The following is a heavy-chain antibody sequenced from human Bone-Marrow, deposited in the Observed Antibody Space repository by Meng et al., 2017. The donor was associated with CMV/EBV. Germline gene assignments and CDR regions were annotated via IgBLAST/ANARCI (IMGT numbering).Heavy chain of an antibody. D-gene: IGHD6-13*01. CDR1: GYTFTDYY. J-gene: IGHJ5*02. Sequence: ASVKVSCKASGYTFTDYYIHWVRQAPGQGLEWMGWINPNSGGTNYAQKFQGRVTMTRDTSISTAYMELSRLRSDDTAVYYCARCIAEEVNWFDPWGQGTLVTVSS. V-gene: IGHV1-2*02. CDR3: ARCIAEEVNWFDP. CDR2: INPNSGGT.